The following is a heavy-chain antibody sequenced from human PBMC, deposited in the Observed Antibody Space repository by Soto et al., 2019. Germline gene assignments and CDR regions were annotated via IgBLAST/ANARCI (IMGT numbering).Heavy chain of an antibody. CDR2: ISGSGGST. J-gene: IGHJ5*02. V-gene: IGHV3-23*01. CDR3: AKHTYDFYLNWFDP. D-gene: IGHD3-3*01. CDR1: GFTFSSHA. Sequence: GGSLRLSCAASGFTFSSHAMSWVRQAPGKGLEWVSAISGSGGSTYYADSVKGRFTISRDNSKNTLYLQMNSLRAEDTAVYYCAKHTYDFYLNWFDPWGQGTLVTVSS.